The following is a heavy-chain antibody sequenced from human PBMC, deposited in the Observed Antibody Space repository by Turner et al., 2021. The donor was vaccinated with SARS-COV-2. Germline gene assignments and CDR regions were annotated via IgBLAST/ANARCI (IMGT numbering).Heavy chain of an antibody. V-gene: IGHV1-24*01. J-gene: IGHJ5*02. Sequence: QVQLVQSGAEVKKPGASVKVSCKVYGYTLIELSMHWVRQAPGKGLEWMGGFDPEDGETIYAQKFQGRVTMTEDTSTDTAYMELSSLRSEDTAVYYCATAPPYCTNGVCPNWFDPWGQGTLVTVSS. CDR3: ATAPPYCTNGVCPNWFDP. CDR2: FDPEDGET. D-gene: IGHD2-8*01. CDR1: GYTLIELS.